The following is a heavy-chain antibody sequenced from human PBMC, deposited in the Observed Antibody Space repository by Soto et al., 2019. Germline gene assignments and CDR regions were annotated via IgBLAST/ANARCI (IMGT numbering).Heavy chain of an antibody. CDR1: GGTFSSYA. J-gene: IGHJ6*02. CDR2: IIPIFGTA. V-gene: IGHV1-69*01. D-gene: IGHD2-2*01. Sequence: QVQLVQSGAEVKKPGSSVKVSCKASGGTFSSYAISWVRQAPGQGLEWMGGIIPIFGTANYAQKFQGRVTITADESTSTAYMELSSLRSEDTAVYYCGASHPTLEQRGYYSGMDVWGQGTTVTVSS. CDR3: GASHPTLEQRGYYSGMDV.